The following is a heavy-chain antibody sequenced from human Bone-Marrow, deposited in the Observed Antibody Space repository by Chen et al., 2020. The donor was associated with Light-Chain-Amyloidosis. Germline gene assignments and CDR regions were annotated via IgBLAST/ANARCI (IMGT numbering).Heavy chain of an antibody. D-gene: IGHD3-16*01. Sequence: QVQLVQSGAEVKKPGASVKVSCKASGYTFTCYYMHWVRQAPGQGLEWMGWTNPNSGGTNYAQQFQGRVTMTRDTSISTAYMELSRLRSDDTAVYYCARSTSGEDWFDPWGQGTLVTVSS. V-gene: IGHV1-2*02. J-gene: IGHJ5*02. CDR2: TNPNSGGT. CDR3: ARSTSGEDWFDP. CDR1: GYTFTCYY.